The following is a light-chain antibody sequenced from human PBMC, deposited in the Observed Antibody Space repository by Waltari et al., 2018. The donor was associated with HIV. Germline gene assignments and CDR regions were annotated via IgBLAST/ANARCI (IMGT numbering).Light chain of an antibody. CDR1: QSLLFSSTGKNF. CDR3: QQYLTNPRT. V-gene: IGKV4-1*01. CDR2: WAT. Sequence: DIVITQSPESLTVSLGARATINCKSSQSLLFSSTGKNFLAWYQLRPGQPTKLLLSWATSRETGVPDRFGGTASGTNFTLTIDNFQAEDVAIYYCQQYLTNPRTFGQGTELQI. J-gene: IGKJ2*01.